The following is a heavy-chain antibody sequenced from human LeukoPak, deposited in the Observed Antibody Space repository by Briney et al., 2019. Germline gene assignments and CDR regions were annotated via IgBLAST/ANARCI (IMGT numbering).Heavy chain of an antibody. D-gene: IGHD6-19*01. CDR1: GFTFSSYE. CDR3: ARGRYSSGWYYFDY. CDR2: ISGSGSII. Sequence: PGGSLRLSCAASGFTFSSYEMNWVRQAPGKGLEWVSYISGSGSIIYYADSVKGRFTISRDNAKNSLYLQMNSLRAEDTAVYYCARGRYSSGWYYFDYWGREPWSPSPQ. J-gene: IGHJ4*02. V-gene: IGHV3-48*03.